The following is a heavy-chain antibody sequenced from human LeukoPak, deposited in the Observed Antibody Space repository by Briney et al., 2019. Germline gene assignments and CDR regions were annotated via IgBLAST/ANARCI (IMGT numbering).Heavy chain of an antibody. CDR2: IRYDGGIK. J-gene: IGHJ4*02. Sequence: GGSLRLSCAASRFTFSSSGMHWVRQAPGKGLEWVAYIRYDGGIKHHADSVKGRFTVSRDNSKNTLHLQMNSLRPEDTAVYYCTKPASGSTRERFEYWGQGTLVTVSS. V-gene: IGHV3-30*02. CDR1: RFTFSSSG. D-gene: IGHD1-26*01. CDR3: TKPASGSTRERFEY.